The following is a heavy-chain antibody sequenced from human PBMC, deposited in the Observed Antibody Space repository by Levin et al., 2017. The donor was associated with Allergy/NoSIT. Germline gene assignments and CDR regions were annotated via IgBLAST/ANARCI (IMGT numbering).Heavy chain of an antibody. CDR2: ISSSISYI. CDR3: ARVSFAVTTAYWYLDL. CDR1: GFTFSSYS. D-gene: IGHD4-17*01. J-gene: IGHJ2*01. Sequence: GGSLRLSCAASGFTFSSYSMNWVRQAPGKGLEWVSSISSSISYIYYADSVKGRFTISRDNAKNSLSLQMNSLRAEDTAVYYCARVSFAVTTAYWYLDLWGRAPWSLSPQ. V-gene: IGHV3-21*01.